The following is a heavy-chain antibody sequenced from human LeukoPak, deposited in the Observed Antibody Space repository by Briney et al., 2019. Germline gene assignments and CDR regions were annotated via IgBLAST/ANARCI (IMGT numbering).Heavy chain of an antibody. CDR2: IYYSGST. CDR3: ARARLVATFQH. CDR1: GGSISSSSYY. Sequence: SETLSLTCTVSGGSISSSSYYWGWIRQPPGKGLEWIGSIYYSGSTYYNPSLKSRVTISVDTSKNQFSLKLSSVTAADTAVYYCARARLVATFQHWGQGTLVTVSS. V-gene: IGHV4-39*07. J-gene: IGHJ1*01. D-gene: IGHD5-12*01.